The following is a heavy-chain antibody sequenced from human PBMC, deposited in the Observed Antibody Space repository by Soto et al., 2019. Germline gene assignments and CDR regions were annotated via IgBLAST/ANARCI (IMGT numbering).Heavy chain of an antibody. CDR2: INSDGSST. V-gene: IGHV3-74*01. CDR1: GFTFSSYW. D-gene: IGHD2-2*01. CDR3: ARVEYCSSTSCYPFDY. J-gene: IGHJ4*02. Sequence: GGSLRLSCAASGFTFSSYWMHWVRQAPGKGLVWVSRINSDGSSTSYADSVKGRFTISRDNAKNTLYLQMNSLRAEDTAVYYCARVEYCSSTSCYPFDYWGQGTLVTVSS.